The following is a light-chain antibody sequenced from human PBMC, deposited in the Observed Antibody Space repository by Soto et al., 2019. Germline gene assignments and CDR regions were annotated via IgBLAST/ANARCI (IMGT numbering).Light chain of an antibody. CDR2: GAS. J-gene: IGKJ5*01. Sequence: EMVLTQSPATLSVSPGERATLPCRASQSVSTNLAWYQQKPGQAPRLLIYGASTRATAIPARFSGSGSGTEFTLTISSLQSEDFVVYYCQQYNNWPLTFGQGTRLEIK. CDR3: QQYNNWPLT. CDR1: QSVSTN. V-gene: IGKV3-15*01.